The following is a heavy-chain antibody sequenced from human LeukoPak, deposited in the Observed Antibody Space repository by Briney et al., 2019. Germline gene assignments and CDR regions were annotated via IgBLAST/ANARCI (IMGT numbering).Heavy chain of an antibody. D-gene: IGHD1-1*01. CDR1: GYTYTSYA. V-gene: IGHV1-18*01. CDR2: ISTYNGHT. Sequence: ASVKVSCKASGYTYTSYAISWVRQAPGQGLEWMGWISTYNGHTDFAQKFRGRVSMTTDASTNTAYMEIQSLRSDDAAVYYCARAGNCNWNYLSYWGQGTLVAVSS. J-gene: IGHJ4*02. CDR3: ARAGNCNWNYLSY.